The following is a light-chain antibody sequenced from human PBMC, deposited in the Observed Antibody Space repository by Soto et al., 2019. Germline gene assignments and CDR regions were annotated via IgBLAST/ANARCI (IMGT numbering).Light chain of an antibody. V-gene: IGLV2-14*01. CDR2: EVS. J-gene: IGLJ1*01. CDR3: SSYTSSSPGV. Sequence: SALTQPASVSGSPGQSITISCTGTSSDVGGYNYVSWYQQHPGKAPKLMIYEVSNRPSGVSNRFSGSKSGNTASLTISGLQAEDEADYYCSSYTSSSPGVFGTGTKLTVL. CDR1: SSDVGGYNY.